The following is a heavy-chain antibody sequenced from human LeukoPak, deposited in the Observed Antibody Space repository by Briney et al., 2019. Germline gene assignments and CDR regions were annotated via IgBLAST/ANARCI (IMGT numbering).Heavy chain of an antibody. Sequence: GGSLRLSCAASGFTFSSYWMHWVRQAPGKGLVWVSRINSDGSRTIYADSVKGRFTISRDNAENTLYLQMNSLRAEDAAVYYCARGPNYYDSSGYYIYWGQGTLVTVSS. CDR2: INSDGSRT. CDR3: ARGPNYYDSSGYYIY. CDR1: GFTFSSYW. V-gene: IGHV3-74*01. D-gene: IGHD3-22*01. J-gene: IGHJ4*02.